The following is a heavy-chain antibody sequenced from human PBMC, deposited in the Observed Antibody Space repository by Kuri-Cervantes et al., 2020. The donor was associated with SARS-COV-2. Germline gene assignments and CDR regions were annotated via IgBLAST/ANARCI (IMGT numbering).Heavy chain of an antibody. D-gene: IGHD6-13*01. Sequence: SGPTLVKPTQTLTLTCTFSDFSLNTYGMRVSWIRQPPGKALEWLARIDWDDDKFYSPSLRTRLIISKDSSKNQVVLTMTNMDPVDTATYYCARTSYSRTYYFDYWGQGSLVTVSS. CDR2: IDWDDDK. CDR3: ARTSYSRTYYFDY. V-gene: IGHV2-70*04. J-gene: IGHJ4*02. CDR1: DFSLNTYGMR.